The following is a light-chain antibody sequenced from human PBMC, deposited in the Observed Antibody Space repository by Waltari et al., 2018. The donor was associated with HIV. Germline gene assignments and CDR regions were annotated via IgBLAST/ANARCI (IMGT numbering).Light chain of an antibody. CDR2: GTS. CDR3: QQYGSSPLT. V-gene: IGKV3-20*01. Sequence: EIVLTQSPGTLSLTSGERATLSRRASQSVGSTYLAWYQQKPGQAPRLLMYGTSSRATGTPDRFSGSGSGTDFTLTISRLEPEDVAVYYCQQYGSSPLTFGGGTKVEIK. J-gene: IGKJ4*01. CDR1: QSVGSTY.